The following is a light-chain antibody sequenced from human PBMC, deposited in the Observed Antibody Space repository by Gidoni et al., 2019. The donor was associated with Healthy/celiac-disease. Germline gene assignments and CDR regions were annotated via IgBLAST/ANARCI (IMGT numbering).Light chain of an antibody. J-gene: IGKJ2*01. Sequence: DIVITQSPLSLPVTPGEPASLSCRSTQSLLHSNGYNYLDWYLQKPGQSPQLLMYLSSNRASGVPDRFSGSGSGTDFTLKISRVEAEDVGVYYCMEALQTPYTFGQXTKLEIK. CDR2: LSS. V-gene: IGKV2-28*01. CDR1: QSLLHSNGYNY. CDR3: MEALQTPYT.